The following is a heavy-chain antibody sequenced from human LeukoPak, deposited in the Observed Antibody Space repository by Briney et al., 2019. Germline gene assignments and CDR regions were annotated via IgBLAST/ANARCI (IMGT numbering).Heavy chain of an antibody. CDR2: VSSGSSTI. J-gene: IGHJ5*02. V-gene: IGHV3-11*01. CDR3: ARGYSSSWYWGFDP. D-gene: IGHD6-13*01. Sequence: GGSLRLSCAASGFTFSDYYMSWIRQAPGKALEWVSYVSSGSSTIYYADSVKGRFTISRDNSKNTLYLQMNSLRAEDTAVYYCARGYSSSWYWGFDPWGQGTLVTVSS. CDR1: GFTFSDYY.